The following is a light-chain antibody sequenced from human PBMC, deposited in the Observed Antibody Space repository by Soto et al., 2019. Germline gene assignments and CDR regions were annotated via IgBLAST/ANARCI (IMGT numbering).Light chain of an antibody. V-gene: IGLV2-14*03. CDR2: HVT. Sequence: QSVLTQPASVSGSPGQSITISCTGTNSDVGGYNYVSWYQQHPGKPPKLMIYHVTNRPSGVSNRFSGSKSGNTASQTISGLQAEDEADYYCSSYTSSSTRVFGTGTKLTVL. J-gene: IGLJ1*01. CDR1: NSDVGGYNY. CDR3: SSYTSSSTRV.